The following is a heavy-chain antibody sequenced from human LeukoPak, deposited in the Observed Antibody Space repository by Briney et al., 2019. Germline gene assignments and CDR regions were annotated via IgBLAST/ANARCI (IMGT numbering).Heavy chain of an antibody. V-gene: IGHV1-18*01. J-gene: IGHJ4*02. CDR1: GYTFTSYG. Sequence: ASVKVSCKASGYTFTSYGISWVRQAPGQGLEWMGWISAYNGNTNYAQKLQGRVTMTTDTSTSTAYMELSSLRSEDTAVYYCAGDSSGYGHFDYWGQGTLVTVSS. CDR2: ISAYNGNT. CDR3: AGDSSGYGHFDY. D-gene: IGHD6-19*01.